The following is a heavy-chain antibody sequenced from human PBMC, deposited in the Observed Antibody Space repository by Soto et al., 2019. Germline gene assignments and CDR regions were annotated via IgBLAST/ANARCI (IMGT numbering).Heavy chain of an antibody. D-gene: IGHD5-18*01. Sequence: GGSLRLSCVASGFTFSRFAMSWVRQAPGKGLEWVSTISPPGGTTFYADSARGRFTISRDNSKNTLYLELNSLRAEDTAIYYCDKDLTPIQLWPSSFDFWGQGTLVTVYS. CDR1: GFTFSRFA. J-gene: IGHJ4*02. V-gene: IGHV3-23*01. CDR3: DKDLTPIQLWPSSFDF. CDR2: ISPPGGTT.